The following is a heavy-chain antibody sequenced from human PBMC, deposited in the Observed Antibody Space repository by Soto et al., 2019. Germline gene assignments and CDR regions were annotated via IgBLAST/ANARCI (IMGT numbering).Heavy chain of an antibody. V-gene: IGHV4-39*01. J-gene: IGHJ6*02. CDR1: GGTITSSRYY. Sequence: EELSLTSTVSGGTITSSRYYWGCIRPPPGKGLEWIGSIHYSGSTYYTPSLKSRVTISVDTSKNQFSLKLSSVTAADTAVYYFAIPPPTETTCYYFHMEVWFRGTSV. D-gene: IGHD4-17*01. CDR3: AIPPPTETTCYYFHMEV. CDR2: IHYSGST.